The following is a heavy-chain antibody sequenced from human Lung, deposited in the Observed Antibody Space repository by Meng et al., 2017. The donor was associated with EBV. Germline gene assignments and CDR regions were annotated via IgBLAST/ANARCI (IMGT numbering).Heavy chain of an antibody. CDR3: AKVDYVDYAVDP. Sequence: EVQLLESGGGLVHLGGSLRVSCAASGFPFSSYVMSWVRQAPGKGLEWVSSSSGSGGSTYYADSVKGRFTISRDNSKNTLDLQMNSLRADDTAVYYCAKVDYVDYAVDPWGQGTLVTVDS. J-gene: IGHJ5*02. V-gene: IGHV3-23*01. CDR1: GFPFSSYV. D-gene: IGHD4-17*01. CDR2: SSGSGGST.